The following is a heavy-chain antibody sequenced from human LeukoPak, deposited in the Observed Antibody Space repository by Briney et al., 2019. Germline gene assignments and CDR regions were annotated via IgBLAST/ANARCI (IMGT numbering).Heavy chain of an antibody. Sequence: GGSLRLSCAASGFTFSSYWMSWVRQAPGKGLEWVANIKQDGSEKYYVDSVKGRLTISRDNAKNSLYLQMNSLRAEDTAVYYCARAVAGAVFDYWGQGTLVTVSS. CDR1: GFTFSSYW. CDR2: IKQDGSEK. J-gene: IGHJ4*02. CDR3: ARAVAGAVFDY. V-gene: IGHV3-7*01. D-gene: IGHD6-19*01.